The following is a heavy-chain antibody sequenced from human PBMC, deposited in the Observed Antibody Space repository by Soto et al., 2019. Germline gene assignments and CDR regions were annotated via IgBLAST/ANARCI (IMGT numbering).Heavy chain of an antibody. CDR1: GFTFSSYG. D-gene: IGHD1-1*01. V-gene: IGHV3-33*01. Sequence: QVQLVESGGGVVQPGRSLRLSCAASGFTFSSYGMHWVRQAPGKGLEWVAVIWYDGSNKYYADSVKGRFTISRVNSKNTLSLQMNSLRAEDTAVYYSARDADRYNWNDGSDFDLWGQGTMVTVSS. CDR2: IWYDGSNK. J-gene: IGHJ3*01. CDR3: ARDADRYNWNDGSDFDL.